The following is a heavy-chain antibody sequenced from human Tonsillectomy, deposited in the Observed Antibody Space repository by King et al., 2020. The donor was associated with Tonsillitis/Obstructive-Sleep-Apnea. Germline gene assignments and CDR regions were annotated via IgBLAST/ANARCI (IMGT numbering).Heavy chain of an antibody. CDR3: ATSREASYYYGSGTYIDFQH. Sequence: VQLVESGGGVVQPGRSLRLSCAASGFTFTSYAMHWVRQAPGKGLGWVADISFDGSNQYYADSVKGRITISRDNSKNTLYLQINSLRPEDTAVYYCATSREASYYYGSGTYIDFQHWGQGTLVTVSS. V-gene: IGHV3-30*04. CDR1: GFTFTSYA. CDR2: ISFDGSNQ. J-gene: IGHJ1*01. D-gene: IGHD3-10*01.